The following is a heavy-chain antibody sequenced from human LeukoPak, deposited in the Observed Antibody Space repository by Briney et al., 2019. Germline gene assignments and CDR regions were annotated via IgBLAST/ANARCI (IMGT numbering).Heavy chain of an antibody. D-gene: IGHD3-10*01. CDR1: GVSISSTSYY. V-gene: IGHV4-39*07. Sequence: PSETLSLTCTVSGVSISSTSYYWGWIRQPPGEGLEWIGTIYYSGSTYYNLSLKSRVTISVDTSKNQFSLKLSSVTAADTAVYYCARIITMVRGVTRPGFDYWGQGTLVTVSS. CDR2: IYYSGST. J-gene: IGHJ4*02. CDR3: ARIITMVRGVTRPGFDY.